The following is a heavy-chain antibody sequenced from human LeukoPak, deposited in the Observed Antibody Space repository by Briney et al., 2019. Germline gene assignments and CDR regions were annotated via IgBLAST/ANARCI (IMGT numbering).Heavy chain of an antibody. D-gene: IGHD1-26*01. CDR1: GGSIRGSSDY. CDR2: VYYSGST. CDR3: ARNESVLGTTGLNDFFDD. Sequence: PSETLSLTCTVSGGSIRGSSDYWGWIRQSPGKGLDSIRSVYYSGSTYYNPSLKSRVSISVDTSKNQFHVRLTSVTAADTAVYYCARNESVLGTTGLNDFFDDWGQGTLVTVSS. J-gene: IGHJ4*02. V-gene: IGHV4-39*01.